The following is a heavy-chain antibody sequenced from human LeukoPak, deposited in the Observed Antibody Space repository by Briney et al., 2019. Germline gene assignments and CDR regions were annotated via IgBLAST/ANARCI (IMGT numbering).Heavy chain of an antibody. Sequence: ASVKVSCKASGYTFTGFSIHWVRQAPGQGLEWVGRVNPNRGDTNYAQRFRGRVTMTRDTSITTASMEMSRLTSDDTAVYYCARGAVSGSYYFDYWGQGTLVAVSS. CDR1: GYTFTGFS. CDR2: VNPNRGDT. V-gene: IGHV1-2*06. D-gene: IGHD1-26*01. CDR3: ARGAVSGSYYFDY. J-gene: IGHJ4*02.